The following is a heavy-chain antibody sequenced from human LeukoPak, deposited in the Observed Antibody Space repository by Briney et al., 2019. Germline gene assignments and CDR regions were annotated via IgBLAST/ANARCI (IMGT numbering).Heavy chain of an antibody. V-gene: IGHV3-48*03. J-gene: IGHJ4*02. CDR1: GFTLSSYE. D-gene: IGHD1-26*01. Sequence: PGGSLRLSCAASGFTLSSYEMNWVRQAPGKGLEWVSYISSSASTTHYADSVMGRFTISRDNAKNSLYLQMNSLRAEDTAVYYCARGDSGSYYFDYWGQGTLVTVSS. CDR3: ARGDSGSYYFDY. CDR2: ISSSASTT.